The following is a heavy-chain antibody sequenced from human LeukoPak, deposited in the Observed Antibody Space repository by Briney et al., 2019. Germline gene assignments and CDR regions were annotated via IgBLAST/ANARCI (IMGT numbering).Heavy chain of an antibody. CDR1: SGSISSYY. D-gene: IGHD2-21*01. CDR2: IYYSGST. CDR3: ARHIGGRYYYYYMDV. V-gene: IGHV4-59*01. J-gene: IGHJ6*03. Sequence: SETLSLTCTVSSGSISSYYWSWIRQPAGKGLEWIGYIYYSGSTNYNPSLKSRLTISVDTSKNQFSLKLNSVTATDTAVYYCARHIGGRYYYYYMDVWGKGTTVTISS.